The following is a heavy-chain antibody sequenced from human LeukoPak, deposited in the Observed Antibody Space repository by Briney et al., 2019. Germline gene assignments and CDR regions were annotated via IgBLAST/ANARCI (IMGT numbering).Heavy chain of an antibody. CDR2: FDSEDGET. CDR3: ATALLRFLEWRYSGGWFDP. CDR1: GYTLTELS. J-gene: IGHJ5*02. D-gene: IGHD3-3*01. Sequence: ASVKVSCKVSGYTLTELSMHWVRQAPGKGLEWLGGFDSEDGETIYAQKFQGRVTMTEDTSTDTAYMELSSLRSEDTAVYYCATALLRFLEWRYSGGWFDPWGQGTLVTVSS. V-gene: IGHV1-24*01.